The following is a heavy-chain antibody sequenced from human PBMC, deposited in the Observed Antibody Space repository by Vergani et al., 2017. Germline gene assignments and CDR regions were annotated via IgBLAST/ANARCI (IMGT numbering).Heavy chain of an antibody. Sequence: QVQLQESGPGLVKPSQTLSLTCTVSGGSISSGSYYWSWIRQPAGKGLEWIGRIYTRGSTNYNPSLKSRVTISVDTSKNQFSLKLSSVTAADTAVYYCARSGADCSSTSCYAFDIWGQGTMVTVSS. CDR2: IYTRGST. CDR3: ARSGADCSSTSCYAFDI. V-gene: IGHV4-61*02. J-gene: IGHJ3*02. CDR1: GGSISSGSYY. D-gene: IGHD2-2*01.